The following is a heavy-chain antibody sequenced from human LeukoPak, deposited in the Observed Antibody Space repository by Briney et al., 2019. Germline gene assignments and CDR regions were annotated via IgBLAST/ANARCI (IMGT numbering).Heavy chain of an antibody. D-gene: IGHD1-14*01. V-gene: IGHV1-2*02. CDR3: ARDRTRYYYYSYMDV. CDR1: EYTFTGYY. CDR2: INPNSGDT. Sequence: ASVKVSCKTSEYTFTGYYMHWVRQAPGQGLEWMGWINPNSGDTNYAQKFQGRVTMTRDTSISTAYMELSRLRSDDTAVYYCARDRTRYYYYSYMDVWGKGTAVTVSS. J-gene: IGHJ6*03.